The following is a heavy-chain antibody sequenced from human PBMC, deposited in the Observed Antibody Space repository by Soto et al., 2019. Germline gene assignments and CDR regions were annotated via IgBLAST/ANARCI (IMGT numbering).Heavy chain of an antibody. CDR3: ASHGPGARFDP. Sequence: QVQLVQSGAEVKKPGASVKVSCKAPRYIFTAYFMHWVRQAPGQGLEWMGWINPNNGATHYGLSFQGRVTMTRESSISTAYMELSSLRSADTAVYYCASHGPGARFDPWGQGTLVIVSS. CDR2: INPNNGAT. CDR1: RYIFTAYF. V-gene: IGHV1-2*02. J-gene: IGHJ5*02.